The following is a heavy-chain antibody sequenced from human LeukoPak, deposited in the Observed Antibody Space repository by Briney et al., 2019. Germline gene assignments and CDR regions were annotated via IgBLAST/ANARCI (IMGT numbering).Heavy chain of an antibody. J-gene: IGHJ4*02. Sequence: PGGSLRLSCAASGFTFSSYSMNWVRQAPGKGLEWVSSISSSSSYIYYADSVKGRFTISRDNAKNSLYLQMNSLRAEDTAVYYCASSGYSSGWYFAYWGQGTLVTVSS. CDR2: ISSSSSYI. D-gene: IGHD6-19*01. CDR1: GFTFSSYS. V-gene: IGHV3-21*01. CDR3: ASSGYSSGWYFAY.